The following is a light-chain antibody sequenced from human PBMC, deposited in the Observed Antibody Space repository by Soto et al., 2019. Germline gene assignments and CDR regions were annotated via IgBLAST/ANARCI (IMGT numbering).Light chain of an antibody. J-gene: IGKJ1*01. Sequence: EIVLTQSPGTLSLSPGERATLSCRASQSVSNSYLAWYQQKPGQAPRLLIYGASSRAIGIPDRFSGSGSGTDFTLTISRLEPEDFAVYYCQQYGSSPATFGQGTKVDIK. V-gene: IGKV3-20*01. CDR1: QSVSNSY. CDR3: QQYGSSPAT. CDR2: GAS.